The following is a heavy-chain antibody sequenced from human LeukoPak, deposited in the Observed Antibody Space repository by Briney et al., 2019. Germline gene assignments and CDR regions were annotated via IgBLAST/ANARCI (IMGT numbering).Heavy chain of an antibody. CDR2: ISSSGSTI. D-gene: IGHD3-3*01. J-gene: IGHJ4*02. V-gene: IGHV3-48*03. CDR1: GFTFSSYE. Sequence: PGGSLRLSCADSGFTFSSYEMNWVRQAPGKGLEWVSYISSSGSTIYYADSVKGRFTISRDNAKNSLYLQMNSLRAEDTAVYYCARDHYDFWSGYYWFDYWGQGTLVTVSS. CDR3: ARDHYDFWSGYYWFDY.